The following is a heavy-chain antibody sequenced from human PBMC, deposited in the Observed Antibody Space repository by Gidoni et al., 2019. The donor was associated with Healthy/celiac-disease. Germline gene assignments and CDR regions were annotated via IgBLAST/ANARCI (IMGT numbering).Heavy chain of an antibody. CDR2: IHYSGST. J-gene: IGHJ4*02. Sequence: QVQLQESGPGLVKPPQTLSLTCTVSGGSISSGGYYWSWTRQHPGKGLEWIGYIHYSGSTYYSPSLKGGVTISVDTSKNQFSLKLSSVTAADTAVYYCARCLGGYYGSSGLYYFDYWGQGTLVTVSS. CDR3: ARCLGGYYGSSGLYYFDY. V-gene: IGHV4-31*03. D-gene: IGHD3-22*01. CDR1: GGSISSGGYY.